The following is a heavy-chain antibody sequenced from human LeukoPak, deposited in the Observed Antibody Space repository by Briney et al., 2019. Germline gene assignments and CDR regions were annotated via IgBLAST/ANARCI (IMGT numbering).Heavy chain of an antibody. CDR2: INTNTGNP. J-gene: IGHJ5*02. Sequence: ASVKVSCKASGYTFTSYAMNWVRQAPGQGLEWMGWINTNTGNPTYAQGFTGRFVFSLDTSVSTAYLQISSLKAEDTAVYYCAREFSYDILTGYPNWFDPWGQGTLVTVSS. CDR3: AREFSYDILTGYPNWFDP. V-gene: IGHV7-4-1*02. D-gene: IGHD3-9*01. CDR1: GYTFTSYA.